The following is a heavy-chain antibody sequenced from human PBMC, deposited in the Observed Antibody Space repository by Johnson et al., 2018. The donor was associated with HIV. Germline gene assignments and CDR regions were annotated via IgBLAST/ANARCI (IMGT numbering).Heavy chain of an antibody. CDR1: GFTLRTYG. CDR3: ARERVRRRQWLVRSDHDAFNI. Sequence: QVQLVESGGGVVQPGRSLRLSCAATGFTLRTYGMHWVRQAPGKGLEWVAVISYDGSNKYYADSVKGRFTISRDNSKNTLYLQMNSLRVEDTAVYYCARERVRRRQWLVRSDHDAFNIWGQGTMVTVSS. V-gene: IGHV3-30*03. CDR2: ISYDGSNK. D-gene: IGHD6-19*01. J-gene: IGHJ3*02.